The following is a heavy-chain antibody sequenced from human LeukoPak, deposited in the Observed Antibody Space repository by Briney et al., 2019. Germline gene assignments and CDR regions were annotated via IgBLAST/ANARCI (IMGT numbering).Heavy chain of an antibody. CDR1: GYSFSSYW. D-gene: IGHD4-23*01. V-gene: IGHV5-51*01. CDR3: ARLKGTVVTVTSNWFDP. Sequence: GESLKISCKGSGYSFSSYWIGWVRQMPGKGLEWMGIIYPGDSDTRYSPSFQGQVTISADKSISTAYLQWSSLKASDTAMYYCARLKGTVVTVTSNWFDPWGQGTLVTVSS. J-gene: IGHJ5*02. CDR2: IYPGDSDT.